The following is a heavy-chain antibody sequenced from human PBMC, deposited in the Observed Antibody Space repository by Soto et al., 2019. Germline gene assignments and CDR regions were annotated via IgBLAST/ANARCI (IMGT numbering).Heavy chain of an antibody. CDR3: AAINYYYDSSGYQYYFDY. D-gene: IGHD3-22*01. Sequence: GASVKVSCKASGFTFTSSAVQWVRQARGQRLEWIGWIVVGSGNTNYAQKFQERVTITRDMSTSTAYMELSSLRSEDTAVYYCAAINYYYDSSGYQYYFDYWGQGTLVTVYS. V-gene: IGHV1-58*01. J-gene: IGHJ4*02. CDR2: IVVGSGNT. CDR1: GFTFTSSA.